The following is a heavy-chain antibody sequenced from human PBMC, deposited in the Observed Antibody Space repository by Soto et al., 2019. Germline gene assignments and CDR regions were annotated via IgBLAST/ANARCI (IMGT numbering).Heavy chain of an antibody. Sequence: SQTLSLTCAISGDSISSNSAAWNWIRQSPSRGLEWLGRTYYRSKWYNDYAVSVKSRITINPDTSKNQFSLQLNSVTPEDTAVYYCAGRYSSAWSFDYWGQGTLVTVYS. CDR2: TYYRSKWYN. V-gene: IGHV6-1*01. CDR1: GDSISSNSAA. D-gene: IGHD6-19*01. J-gene: IGHJ4*02. CDR3: AGRYSSAWSFDY.